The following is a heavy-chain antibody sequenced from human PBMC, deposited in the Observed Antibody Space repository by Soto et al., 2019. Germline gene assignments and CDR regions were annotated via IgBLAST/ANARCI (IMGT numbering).Heavy chain of an antibody. J-gene: IGHJ4*02. CDR2: ISYDGSNK. D-gene: IGHD3-22*01. CDR1: GFTFSSYA. V-gene: IGHV3-30-3*01. Sequence: PGGSLRLSCAASGFTFSSYAMHWVRQAPGKGLEWVAVISYDGSNKYYADSVKGRFTISRDNSKNTLYLQMNSLRAEDTAVYYCARRYYYDSSGYREIDYWGQGTLVTV. CDR3: ARRYYYDSSGYREIDY.